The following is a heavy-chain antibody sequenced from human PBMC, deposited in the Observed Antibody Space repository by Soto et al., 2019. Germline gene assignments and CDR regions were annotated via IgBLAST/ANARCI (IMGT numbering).Heavy chain of an antibody. CDR1: GYTLTELS. J-gene: IGHJ2*01. Sequence: QVPLVQSGAEVKKPGASVKVSCKVSGYTLTELSMHWVRQAPGKGLEWMGGFDPEDGETIYAQQFQGRVTMTDDTSTDTAYMELSSLRSEARAVYYWATVFLGDDYGDYYYWYFDHWGRGTLVTVSS. CDR3: ATVFLGDDYGDYYYWYFDH. CDR2: FDPEDGET. V-gene: IGHV1-24*01. D-gene: IGHD4-17*01.